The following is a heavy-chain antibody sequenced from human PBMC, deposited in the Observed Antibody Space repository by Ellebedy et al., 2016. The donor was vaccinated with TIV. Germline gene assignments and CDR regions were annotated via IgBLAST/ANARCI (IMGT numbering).Heavy chain of an antibody. D-gene: IGHD6-13*01. Sequence: GESLKISCAASGFTFSSYNMNWVRQAPGKGLEWVSYISGSSGTIDYADSVKGRFTISRDNAKNSLFLQMNSLRAEDTAVYYCAKDFPAGIAAGYFQHWGQGALVTVSS. CDR2: ISGSSGTI. CDR1: GFTFSSYN. J-gene: IGHJ1*01. CDR3: AKDFPAGIAAGYFQH. V-gene: IGHV3-48*04.